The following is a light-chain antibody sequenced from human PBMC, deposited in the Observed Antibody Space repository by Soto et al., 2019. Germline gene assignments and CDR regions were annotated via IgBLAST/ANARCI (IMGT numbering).Light chain of an antibody. CDR2: GAS. J-gene: IGKJ2*01. CDR1: QSVSSSS. V-gene: IGKV3-20*01. Sequence: EIVLTQSPGTLSLSPGERATLSCRASQSVSSSSLGWYQQKPGQAPRLLISGASSRATGIPDRFSGSGSGTDFTLTISRLEPEDFAVYFCQQYGGSHTCGQGTKLEIK. CDR3: QQYGGSHT.